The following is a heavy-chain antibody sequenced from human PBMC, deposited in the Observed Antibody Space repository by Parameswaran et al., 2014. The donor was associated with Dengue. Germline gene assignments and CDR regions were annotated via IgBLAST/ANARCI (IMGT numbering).Heavy chain of an antibody. D-gene: IGHD3-9*01. V-gene: IGHV3-48*02. CDR2: ISSSSSTI. Sequence: VRQAPGKGLEWVSYISSSSSTIYYADSVKGRFTISRDNAKNSLYLQMNSLRDEDTAVYYCAIEDRDILTGYPLDYWGQGTLVTVSS. CDR3: AIEDRDILTGYPLDY. J-gene: IGHJ4*02.